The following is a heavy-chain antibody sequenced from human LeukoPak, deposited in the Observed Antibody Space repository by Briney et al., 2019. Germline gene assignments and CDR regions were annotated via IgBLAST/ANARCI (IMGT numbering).Heavy chain of an antibody. J-gene: IGHJ4*02. CDR1: GFTFMSYW. V-gene: IGHV3-74*01. D-gene: IGHD2-15*01. CDR2: IKSDGRSI. CDR3: ARDQLYCSGGICYFDY. Sequence: GGSLRLSCAASGFTFMSYWMHWVRQAPGKGLVWVSRIKSDGRSITYAESVKVRCTISRDHAQNPLYLQMNSLRDEDTAVYYCARDQLYCSGGICYFDYWGRGTLVTVSS.